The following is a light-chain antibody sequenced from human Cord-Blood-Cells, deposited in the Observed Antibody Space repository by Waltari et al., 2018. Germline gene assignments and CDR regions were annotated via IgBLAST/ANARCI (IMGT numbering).Light chain of an antibody. CDR1: SSDVGGYNY. V-gene: IGLV2-11*01. CDR3: CSYAGSYTVV. J-gene: IGLJ2*01. Sequence: QSALTQPRSVSGSPGQSVTISCTGTSSDVGGYNYVSWYQQHPGKAPKLMIYDVSKRSYGVPDRFSGSKSGNTASLTISGLQAEDEADYYCCSYAGSYTVVFGGGTKLTVL. CDR2: DVS.